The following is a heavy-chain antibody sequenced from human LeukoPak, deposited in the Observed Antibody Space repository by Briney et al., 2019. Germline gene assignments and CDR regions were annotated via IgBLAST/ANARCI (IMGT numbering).Heavy chain of an antibody. V-gene: IGHV3-30*04. Sequence: GGSLRLSCAASGFTFSSYAMHWVRQAPGKGLEWVAVISYDGSNKYCADSVKGRFTISRDNSKNTLYLQMNSLRAEDTAVYYCARGAIPRYYFDYWGQGTLVTVSS. CDR2: ISYDGSNK. CDR1: GFTFSSYA. CDR3: ARGAIPRYYFDY. J-gene: IGHJ4*02.